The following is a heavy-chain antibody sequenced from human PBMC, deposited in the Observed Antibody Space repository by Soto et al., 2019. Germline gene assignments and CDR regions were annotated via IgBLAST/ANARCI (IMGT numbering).Heavy chain of an antibody. D-gene: IGHD2-15*01. CDR2: IKQDGSEK. Sequence: EVQLVESGGGLVQPGGSLRLSCAASGFTFETSWMTWVRQAPGKGLEWVANIKQDGSEKYYVDSVKGRFTISRDNAKNSLYLQMNCLRVEDTAVYFCVRERISSWGQGTLVTVSS. CDR3: VRERISS. V-gene: IGHV3-7*01. CDR1: GFTFETSW. J-gene: IGHJ1*01.